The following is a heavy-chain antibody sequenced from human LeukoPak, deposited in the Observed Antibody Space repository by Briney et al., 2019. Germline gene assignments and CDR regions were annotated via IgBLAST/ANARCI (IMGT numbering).Heavy chain of an antibody. V-gene: IGHV6-1*01. Sequence: SQTLSLTCAISGDSVSSNSVAWNWIRQSPSRGLEWLGRTYFRSQWYNDYAASVRGRITINPDTPKNQFSLQLNSVTPEDTAMYYRARDLHCSSYSCSFDFWGQGILVTVSS. CDR3: ARDLHCSSYSCSFDF. D-gene: IGHD2-2*01. J-gene: IGHJ4*02. CDR2: TYFRSQWYN. CDR1: GDSVSSNSVA.